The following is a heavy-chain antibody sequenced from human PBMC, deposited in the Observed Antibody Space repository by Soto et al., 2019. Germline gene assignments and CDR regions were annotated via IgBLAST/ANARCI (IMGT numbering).Heavy chain of an antibody. D-gene: IGHD4-4*01. CDR3: ARHSYYSNPLRFDP. V-gene: IGHV4-59*08. Sequence: SETLSLTCTVGSISTYYWNWIRQPPGKGPEWIGNIHYSGSTNYNPSLKSRVTISVDTSKNQFSLRLSSVTAAETAVYYCARHSYYSNPLRFDPWGQGTLVTVSS. CDR2: IHYSGST. CDR1: GSISTYY. J-gene: IGHJ5*02.